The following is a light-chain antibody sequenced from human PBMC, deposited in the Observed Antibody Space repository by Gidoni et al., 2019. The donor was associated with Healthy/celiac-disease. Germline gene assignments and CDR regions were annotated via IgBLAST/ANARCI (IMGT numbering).Light chain of an antibody. CDR1: PSVSSSY. Sequence: EIVLTQSPGTLSLSPGERATLSCRASPSVSSSYLAWYQQKPGQAPRLLIYGASSRATGIPDRFSGSGSGTDFTLTISRLEPEDFAVYYCQQYGSSLFXGXTKVEIK. V-gene: IGKV3-20*01. CDR2: GAS. J-gene: IGKJ4*01. CDR3: QQYGSSL.